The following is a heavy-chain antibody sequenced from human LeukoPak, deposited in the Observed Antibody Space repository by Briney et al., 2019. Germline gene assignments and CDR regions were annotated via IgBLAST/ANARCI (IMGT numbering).Heavy chain of an antibody. D-gene: IGHD3-10*01. CDR2: INHSGST. Sequence: SETLSLTCAVYGGSFSGYYWSWIRQPPGKGLEWIGEINHSGSTNYNPSLKSRVTISVDTSKNQFSLKLSSVTAADTAVYYCASTSCRGDYWGQGTLVTVSS. CDR1: GGSFSGYY. J-gene: IGHJ4*02. CDR3: ASTSCRGDY. V-gene: IGHV4-34*01.